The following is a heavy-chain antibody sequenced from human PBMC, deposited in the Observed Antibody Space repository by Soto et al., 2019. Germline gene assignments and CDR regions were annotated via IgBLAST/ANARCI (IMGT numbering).Heavy chain of an antibody. CDR1: DASISSTNW. CDR3: TRDRISSWYLTSPGAFDI. CDR2: IFHSGST. Sequence: PSETLSLTCAVSDASISSTNWWSWVRQSPEKGLEWIGEIFHSGSTNYNPSLKSRVTISVDKSKSQFSLKLTSVTAADTAVYYCTRDRISSWYLTSPGAFDIWGQGTMVTVSS. D-gene: IGHD6-13*01. J-gene: IGHJ3*02. V-gene: IGHV4-4*02.